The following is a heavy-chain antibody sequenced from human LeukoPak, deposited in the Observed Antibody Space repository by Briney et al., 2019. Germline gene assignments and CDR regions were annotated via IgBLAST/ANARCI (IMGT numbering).Heavy chain of an antibody. V-gene: IGHV3-74*01. Sequence: PGGSLRLSCAASGFTFSSYWMYWVRQAPGKGLVWVSRINSDGSTTSYAGSVKGRFTISRDNAKNTLYLQMNSLRAGDTAVYYCARVGTTSNFYYYYGMDVWGQGTTVTVSS. J-gene: IGHJ6*02. CDR2: INSDGSTT. D-gene: IGHD2/OR15-2a*01. CDR3: ARVGTTSNFYYYYGMDV. CDR1: GFTFSSYW.